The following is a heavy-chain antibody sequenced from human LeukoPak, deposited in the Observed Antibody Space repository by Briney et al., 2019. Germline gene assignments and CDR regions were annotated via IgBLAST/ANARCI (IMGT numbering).Heavy chain of an antibody. J-gene: IGHJ5*02. D-gene: IGHD6-13*01. V-gene: IGHV1-2*02. CDR1: GYTFTGHY. CDR3: ARDVYSRNLGRFDP. Sequence: GASVKVSCKASGYTFTGHYMHWVRQAPGQGLEWMGWVNPNNGGTNYAQKFQGRVSMTRDTSISTAYMELIRLTSDDTAVYYCARDVYSRNLGRFDPWGQGTLVTVSS. CDR2: VNPNNGGT.